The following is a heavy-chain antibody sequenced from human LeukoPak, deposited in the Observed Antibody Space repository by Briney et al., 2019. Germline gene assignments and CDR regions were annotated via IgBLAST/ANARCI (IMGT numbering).Heavy chain of an antibody. Sequence: GGSLRLSCAASGFTFNIYGMHWVRQAPGKGLEWVAVIWYDGSKAYYADSVKGRFSVSRGNSKNTLYLQMSSLRAEDTAMYYCAKSHVVVSGAISNWFDPWGQGTLVTVSS. J-gene: IGHJ5*02. CDR1: GFTFNIYG. CDR2: IWYDGSKA. CDR3: AKSHVVVSGAISNWFDP. V-gene: IGHV3-33*06. D-gene: IGHD2-2*01.